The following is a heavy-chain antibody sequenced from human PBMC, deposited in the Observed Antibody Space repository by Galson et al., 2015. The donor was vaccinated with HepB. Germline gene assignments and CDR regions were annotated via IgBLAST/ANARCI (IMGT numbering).Heavy chain of an antibody. Sequence: QVQLQESGPGLVKPSETLSLTCTVSGGSISSYYWSWIRQPPGKGLEWIGYIYYSGSTNYNPSLKSRVTISVDTSKNQFSLKLSSVTAADTAVYYCARVFCSSTSCYDGYYFDYWGQGTLVTVSS. V-gene: IGHV4-59*01. CDR1: GGSISSYY. CDR3: ARVFCSSTSCYDGYYFDY. CDR2: IYYSGST. D-gene: IGHD2-2*01. J-gene: IGHJ4*02.